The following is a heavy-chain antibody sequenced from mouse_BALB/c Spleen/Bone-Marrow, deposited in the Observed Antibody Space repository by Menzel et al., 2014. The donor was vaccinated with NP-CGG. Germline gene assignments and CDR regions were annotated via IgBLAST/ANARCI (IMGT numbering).Heavy chain of an antibody. CDR1: GYTFTSYW. CDR3: ARDYSYDAGFAWFVY. J-gene: IGHJ3*01. CDR2: INPSNGRT. D-gene: IGHD2-12*01. Sequence: VHLVESGAELVKPGASVKLSCKASGYTFTSYWMHWVKQRPGQGLEWIGEINPSNGRTNYNEKFKSKATLTVDKSSSTAYVQLSSLTSEDSAVYYCARDYSYDAGFAWFVYWGQGTLVTVSA. V-gene: IGHV1S81*02.